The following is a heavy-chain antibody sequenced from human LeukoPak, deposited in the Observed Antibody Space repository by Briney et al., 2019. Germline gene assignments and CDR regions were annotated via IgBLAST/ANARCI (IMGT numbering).Heavy chain of an antibody. CDR2: IIPIFGTA. D-gene: IGHD3-9*01. Sequence: GASVKVSCKASGGTFSSYAISWVRQAPGQGLEWMGGIIPIFGTANYAQKFQGRVTITADESTSTAYMELSSLRSEDTAVYYCARSYGILTGYTRWPYYYYYMDVWGKGTTVTVSS. CDR3: ARSYGILTGYTRWPYYYYYMDV. V-gene: IGHV1-69*13. J-gene: IGHJ6*03. CDR1: GGTFSSYA.